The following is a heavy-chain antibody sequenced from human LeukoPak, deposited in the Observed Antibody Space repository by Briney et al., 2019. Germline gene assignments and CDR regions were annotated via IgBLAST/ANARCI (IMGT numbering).Heavy chain of an antibody. V-gene: IGHV3-30*04. CDR2: ISYDGSNK. CDR1: GFTFSSYA. J-gene: IGHJ1*01. Sequence: GRSLRLSRAASGFTFSSYAMHWVRQAPGKGLEWVAVISYDGSNKYYADSVKGRFTISRDNAKNSLYLQMNSLRAEDTAVYYCARSTNIVVVPAAPPRDAEYFQHWGQGTLVTVSS. CDR3: ARSTNIVVVPAAPPRDAEYFQH. D-gene: IGHD2-2*01.